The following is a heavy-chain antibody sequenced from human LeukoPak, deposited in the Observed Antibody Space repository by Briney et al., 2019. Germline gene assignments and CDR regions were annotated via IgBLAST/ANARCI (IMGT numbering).Heavy chain of an antibody. CDR3: AREGIAALNPGGYFDY. Sequence: ASVKVSCKASGYTFTNYGISWVRQAPGQGLEWMGWISAYNGDTSYAQKLQGRVTMTTDTSTSTAYMELGSLRSDDTAVYYCAREGIAALNPGGYFDYWGQGTLVTVSS. CDR2: ISAYNGDT. J-gene: IGHJ4*02. V-gene: IGHV1-18*01. D-gene: IGHD6-13*01. CDR1: GYTFTNYG.